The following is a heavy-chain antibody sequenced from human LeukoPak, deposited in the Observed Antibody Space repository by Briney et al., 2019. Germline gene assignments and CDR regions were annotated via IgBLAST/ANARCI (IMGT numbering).Heavy chain of an antibody. CDR3: CGYDY. J-gene: IGHJ4*02. CDR1: GGPLSGYY. Sequence: SETLSLTCAVYGGPLSGYYWSWIRQPPGKGLEWIGEINHSGSTNYNPSLKSRVTISVDTSKNQFSLKLSSVTAADTAVYYCCGYDYWGQGTLVTVSS. D-gene: IGHD6-25*01. V-gene: IGHV4-34*01. CDR2: INHSGST.